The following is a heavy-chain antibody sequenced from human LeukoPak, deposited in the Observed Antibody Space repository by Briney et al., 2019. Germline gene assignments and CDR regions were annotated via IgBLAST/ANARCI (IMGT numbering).Heavy chain of an antibody. V-gene: IGHV3-64*04. CDR2: TSSSGGTT. CDR3: AKASSPPPY. Sequence: GGSLRLSCSASGFTFSNYAIHWVRQAPGKGLECVTATSSSGGTTYYADSVKGRFTISRDNSKNTLYLQMNSLRADDTALYYCAKASSPPPYWGQGTLVTVSS. D-gene: IGHD6-13*01. CDR1: GFTFSNYA. J-gene: IGHJ4*02.